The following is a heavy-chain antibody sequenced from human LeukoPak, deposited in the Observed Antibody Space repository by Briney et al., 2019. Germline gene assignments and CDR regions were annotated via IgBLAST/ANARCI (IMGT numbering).Heavy chain of an antibody. CDR2: IWYDGTNK. CDR3: ARSTLGDAFDI. V-gene: IGHV3-33*01. Sequence: GGSLRLSCAASGFIFSSFGMHWVRQAPGKGLEWVAVIWYDGTNKYYADSVKGRFTISRDNSKNTLYLQMNSLRAEDTAVYYCARSTLGDAFDIWGQGTMVTVSS. J-gene: IGHJ3*02. CDR1: GFIFSSFG. D-gene: IGHD1-1*01.